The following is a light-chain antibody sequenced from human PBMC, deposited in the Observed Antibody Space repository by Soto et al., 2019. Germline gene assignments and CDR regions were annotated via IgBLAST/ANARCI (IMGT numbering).Light chain of an antibody. CDR2: AAS. Sequence: DIQMTQSPSSVSASVGDRVTITCRASQGISSRLAWYQQKPGKAPNLLIYAASSLQSGVPSRFSGSGSETDFTLTIGSLQSEDFASYYCQQSNSFPLTFGGGTKVDIK. CDR1: QGISSR. V-gene: IGKV1-12*01. J-gene: IGKJ4*01. CDR3: QQSNSFPLT.